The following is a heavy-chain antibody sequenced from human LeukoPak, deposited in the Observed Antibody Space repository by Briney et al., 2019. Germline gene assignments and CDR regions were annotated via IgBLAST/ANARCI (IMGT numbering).Heavy chain of an antibody. D-gene: IGHD3-22*01. V-gene: IGHV3-30*04. J-gene: IGHJ4*02. CDR2: ISYDGSNK. CDR1: GFTFSSYA. Sequence: PGGSLRLSCAASGFTFSSYAMHWVRQAPGKGLEWVAVISYDGSNKYYADSVKGRFTISRDNSKNTLYLQMNSLRAEDTAVYYCATWPGFYYDSSGYYSPFDYWGQGTLVTVSS. CDR3: ATWPGFYYDSSGYYSPFDY.